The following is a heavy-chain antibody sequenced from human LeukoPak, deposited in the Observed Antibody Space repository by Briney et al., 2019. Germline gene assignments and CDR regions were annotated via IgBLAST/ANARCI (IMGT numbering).Heavy chain of an antibody. CDR2: IYYSGST. CDR3: ARHEYSGSYYGLSWFDP. V-gene: IGHV4-39*01. D-gene: IGHD1-26*01. J-gene: IGHJ5*02. CDR1: GGSISSSGYD. Sequence: SETLSLTCAVYGGSISSSGYDWGWIRQPPGKGLEWIASIYYSGSTYYNPSLKSRVTISVDTSKNQLSLKLSSLTAADTAVYYCARHEYSGSYYGLSWFDPWGQGTLVTVSS.